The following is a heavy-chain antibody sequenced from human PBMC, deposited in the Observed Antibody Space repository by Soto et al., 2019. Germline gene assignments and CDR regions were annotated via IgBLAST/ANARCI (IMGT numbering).Heavy chain of an antibody. V-gene: IGHV1-8*01. CDR2: MKPNSGNT. D-gene: IGHD6-19*01. CDR1: GYTFTRYD. J-gene: IGHJ4*02. Sequence: GAAVKVSCKSSGYTFTRYDINWVRQATGQGLEWMGWMKPNSGNTGYAQKFQGRVTMTRNTSISTAYMEMSSLRSEDTAVYYCARAIDRSYSSGWYWGQGTLVTVSS. CDR3: ARAIDRSYSSGWY.